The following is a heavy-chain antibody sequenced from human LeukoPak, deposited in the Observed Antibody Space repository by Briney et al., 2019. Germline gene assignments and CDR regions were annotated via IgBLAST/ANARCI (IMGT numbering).Heavy chain of an antibody. D-gene: IGHD3-9*01. Sequence: SETLSLTCTVSGVSVSSYYWSWIRQPPGKGLEWIGYIYYSGSTNYNPSLKSRVTISVDTSKNQFSLKLSSVTAADTAVYYCAVNFDWPGFDIRGQGTMVTVSS. CDR3: AVNFDWPGFDI. J-gene: IGHJ3*02. CDR1: GVSVSSYY. CDR2: IYYSGST. V-gene: IGHV4-59*08.